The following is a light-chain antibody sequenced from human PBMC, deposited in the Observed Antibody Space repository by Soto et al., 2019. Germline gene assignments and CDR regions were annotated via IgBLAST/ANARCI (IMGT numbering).Light chain of an antibody. CDR1: QNVGSN. CDR3: QQYNNWPPDRT. J-gene: IGKJ1*01. V-gene: IGKV3-15*01. Sequence: EIVMTQSTATLSVSPGERATLSCRASQNVGSNLAWYQQKPGQAPRLLIYGASTRATGIPARFSGSGSGTEFTLTISSLQSEDFAIYFCQQYNNWPPDRTFGQGTKVEIK. CDR2: GAS.